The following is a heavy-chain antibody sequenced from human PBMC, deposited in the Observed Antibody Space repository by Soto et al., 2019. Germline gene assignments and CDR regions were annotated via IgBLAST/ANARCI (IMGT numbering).Heavy chain of an antibody. CDR2: ISSSSSTI. CDR1: GFTFSSYS. D-gene: IGHD2-15*01. Sequence: EVQLVESGGGLVQPGGSLRLSCAASGFTFSSYSMNWVRQAPGKGLEWVSYISSSSSTIYYADSVKGRFTISRDNAKNSLYLHMNSLRDEDTAVYYCAREWRYCSGGSCYKYYFDYWGQGTLVTVSS. J-gene: IGHJ4*02. CDR3: AREWRYCSGGSCYKYYFDY. V-gene: IGHV3-48*02.